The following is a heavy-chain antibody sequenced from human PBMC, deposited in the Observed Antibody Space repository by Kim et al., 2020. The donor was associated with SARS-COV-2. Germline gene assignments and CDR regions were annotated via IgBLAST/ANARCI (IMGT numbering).Heavy chain of an antibody. Sequence: KFQGRVTITRDTSASTAYMELSSLGSEDTAVYYCARDYYDSSGLAGFDYWGQGTLVTVSS. J-gene: IGHJ4*02. D-gene: IGHD3-22*01. CDR3: ARDYYDSSGLAGFDY. V-gene: IGHV1-3*01.